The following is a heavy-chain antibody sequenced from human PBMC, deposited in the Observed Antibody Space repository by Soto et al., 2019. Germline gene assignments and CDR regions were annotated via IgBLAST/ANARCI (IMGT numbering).Heavy chain of an antibody. CDR3: AKDGLGXXPYGSYYFDY. CDR1: GFTFSSYA. V-gene: IGHV3-23*01. D-gene: IGHD3-10*01. CDR2: ISSSGGST. Sequence: EVQLLESGGGVVQPGGSLRLSCAASGFTFSSYAMSWVRQAPGKGLAWVSTISSSGGSTYYSDSVKGRFTISRDNSXNSLYLQMNSLRXEXTAVYYCAKDGLGXXPYGSYYFDYWGQGTLVTVSS. J-gene: IGHJ4*02.